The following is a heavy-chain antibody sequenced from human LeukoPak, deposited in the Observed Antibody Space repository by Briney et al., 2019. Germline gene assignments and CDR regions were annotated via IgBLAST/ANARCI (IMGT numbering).Heavy chain of an antibody. V-gene: IGHV7-4-1*02. CDR3: AREGYNWNYVD. Sequence: GASVTVSCKASGYSFSDYAMNWVRQAPGQGLEWMGWINTNTGNPTYAQGLTGRYVFSLDTSDSTAYLQISSLQAEDTAEYYCAREGYNWNYVDWGQGTLVTVSS. CDR2: INTNTGNP. CDR1: GYSFSDYA. D-gene: IGHD1-7*01. J-gene: IGHJ4*02.